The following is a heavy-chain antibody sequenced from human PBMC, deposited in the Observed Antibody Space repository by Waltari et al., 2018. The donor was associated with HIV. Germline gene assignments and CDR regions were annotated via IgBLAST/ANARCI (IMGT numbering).Heavy chain of an antibody. CDR1: GFTFSSYA. J-gene: IGHJ4*02. CDR2: IFGDGGST. V-gene: IGHV3-23*01. CDR3: AKGTLNPLTTDY. D-gene: IGHD4-17*01. Sequence: EVQLLESGGGLVQPGGSLRLSCAGSGFTFSSYAMTWVRQAPGKGLEWVSAIFGDGGSTFYADSVKCRFTISRDNSKNTLYLQMNSLRAEDTAVYYCAKGTLNPLTTDYWGQGTLVTVSS.